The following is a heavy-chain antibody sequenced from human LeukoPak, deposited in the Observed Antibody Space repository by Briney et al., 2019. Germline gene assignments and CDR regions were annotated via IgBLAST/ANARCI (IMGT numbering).Heavy chain of an antibody. J-gene: IGHJ5*02. CDR3: ARSYYDFWSGSNWFDP. Sequence: SETLSLTCTVSGVSISSSNSYWGWIRQPPGKGLEWIGGIYYSGNTYYNASLKSQVSISIDTSKNQFSLRLTSVTAADTAVYYCARSYYDFWSGSNWFDPWGQGTLVTVSS. V-gene: IGHV4-39*01. CDR1: GVSISSSNSY. D-gene: IGHD3-3*01. CDR2: IYYSGNT.